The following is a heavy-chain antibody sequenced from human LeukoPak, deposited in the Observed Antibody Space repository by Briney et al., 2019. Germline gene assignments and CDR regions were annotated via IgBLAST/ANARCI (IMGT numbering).Heavy chain of an antibody. Sequence: GGFLRLSCAASGFTFSSYLMSWVRQAPGKGLEWVANIKQDGSEKYYVDSVKGRFTISRDNAKNSLYLQMNSLRAEDTAVYYCARDYPPNIVVVTATDYWGQGTLVTVSS. CDR3: ARDYPPNIVVVTATDY. D-gene: IGHD2-21*02. V-gene: IGHV3-7*01. J-gene: IGHJ4*02. CDR1: GFTFSSYL. CDR2: IKQDGSEK.